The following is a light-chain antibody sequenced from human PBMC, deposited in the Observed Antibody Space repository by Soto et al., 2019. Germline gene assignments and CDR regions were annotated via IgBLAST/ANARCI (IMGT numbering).Light chain of an antibody. Sequence: EILMTQSPATLSVSPGERATLSCRASQSVGNNLAWYQHKPGQAPRLLIYGASTRATGIPASFSGSGSGTEFTLTISSLQSEDSAVYYCQHYNKWPLTFGQGTKVEIK. J-gene: IGKJ1*01. CDR1: QSVGNN. CDR2: GAS. CDR3: QHYNKWPLT. V-gene: IGKV3-15*01.